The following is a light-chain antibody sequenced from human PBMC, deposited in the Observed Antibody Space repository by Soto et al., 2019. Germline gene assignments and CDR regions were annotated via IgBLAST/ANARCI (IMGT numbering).Light chain of an antibody. CDR3: QQYYSYPYT. Sequence: AIRMTQSPSSFSASTGDRVTITCRASRGISSYLAWYQQKPGKAPKLLIYAASTLQSGVPSRFSGSGSGTDFTLTISCLQSEDFATYYCQQYYSYPYTFGQATKLEIK. V-gene: IGKV1-8*01. CDR1: RGISSY. CDR2: AAS. J-gene: IGKJ2*01.